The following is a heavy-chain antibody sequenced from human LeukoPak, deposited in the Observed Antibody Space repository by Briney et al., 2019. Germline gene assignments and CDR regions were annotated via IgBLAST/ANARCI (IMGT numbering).Heavy chain of an antibody. V-gene: IGHV1-69*04. CDR1: GGTSSSYA. CDR3: ASIVGASYYFDY. Sequence: SVKVSCKASGGTSSSYAISWVRQAPGQGLEWMGRIIPILGIANYAQKFQGRVTITADKSTSTAYMELSSLRSEDTAVYYCASIVGASYYFDYWGQGTLVTVSS. D-gene: IGHD1-26*01. J-gene: IGHJ4*02. CDR2: IIPILGIA.